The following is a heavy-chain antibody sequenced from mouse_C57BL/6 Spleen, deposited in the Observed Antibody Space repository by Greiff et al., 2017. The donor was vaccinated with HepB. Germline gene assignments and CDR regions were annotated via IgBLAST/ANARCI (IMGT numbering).Heavy chain of an antibody. D-gene: IGHD2-5*01. J-gene: IGHJ3*01. CDR1: GYSITSGYY. Sequence: DVKLQESGPGLVKPSQSLSLTCSVTGYSITSGYYWNWIRQFPGNKLEWMGYISYDGSNNYNPSLKNRISITRDTSKNQFFLKLNSVTTEDTATYYCARDHYSKGSFAYWGQGTLVTVSA. CDR3: ARDHYSKGSFAY. V-gene: IGHV3-6*01. CDR2: ISYDGSN.